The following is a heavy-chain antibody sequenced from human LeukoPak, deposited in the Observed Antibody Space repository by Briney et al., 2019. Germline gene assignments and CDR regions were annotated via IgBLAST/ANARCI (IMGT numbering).Heavy chain of an antibody. V-gene: IGHV4-34*01. D-gene: IGHD3-3*01. CDR2: INHSGSA. Sequence: SETLSLTXAVYGGSFSGYYWSSIRQPPGKGLEWIGEINHSGSANYNPSLKSRVTISVDTSKNQFSLKLSSVTAADTAVYYCARARNYDFWSGYLYYFDYWGQGTLVTVSS. CDR1: GGSFSGYY. CDR3: ARARNYDFWSGYLYYFDY. J-gene: IGHJ4*02.